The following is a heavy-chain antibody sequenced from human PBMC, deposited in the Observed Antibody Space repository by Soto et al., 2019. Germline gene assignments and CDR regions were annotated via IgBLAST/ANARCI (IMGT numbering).Heavy chain of an antibody. CDR1: GGSISSGGYF. V-gene: IGHV4-31*03. CDR2: TYYRGCT. Sequence: QVQLQESGPGLVKPSQTLSLTCTVSGGSISSGGYFWNWIRQHPGKGLEWIGCTYYRGCTYYIPSLQSRVTISLDTSKNHISLTLNSVTAADTAVYYCARAPSIWGQGTLVTVSS. J-gene: IGHJ4*02. CDR3: ARAPSI.